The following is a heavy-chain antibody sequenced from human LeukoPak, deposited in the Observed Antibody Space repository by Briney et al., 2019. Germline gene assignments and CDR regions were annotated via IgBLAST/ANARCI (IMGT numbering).Heavy chain of an antibody. CDR1: GFIFDDYA. D-gene: IGHD5-12*01. J-gene: IGHJ4*02. V-gene: IGHV3-9*01. Sequence: PGGSLRLSCAASGFIFDDYAMHWVRQAPGKGLEWVSGISWNSGSLAYADSVKGRFTISRDNAKNSLYLQMNSLRTEDTALYYCAKDGQVAGTEYWGQGTLVTVSS. CDR2: ISWNSGSL. CDR3: AKDGQVAGTEY.